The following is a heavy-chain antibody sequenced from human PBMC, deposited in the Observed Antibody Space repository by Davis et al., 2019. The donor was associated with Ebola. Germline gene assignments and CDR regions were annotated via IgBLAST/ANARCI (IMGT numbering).Heavy chain of an antibody. J-gene: IGHJ3*02. Sequence: AASVKVSCKASGYTFTSHYMHWVRQAPGQGLEWMGIINPSGGSTSYAQKFQGRVTMTRDTSTSTVHMELSSLRSEDTAVHYCARHDTMIVDAFDIWGQGTMVTVSS. D-gene: IGHD3-22*01. CDR2: INPSGGST. CDR3: ARHDTMIVDAFDI. V-gene: IGHV1-46*01. CDR1: GYTFTSHY.